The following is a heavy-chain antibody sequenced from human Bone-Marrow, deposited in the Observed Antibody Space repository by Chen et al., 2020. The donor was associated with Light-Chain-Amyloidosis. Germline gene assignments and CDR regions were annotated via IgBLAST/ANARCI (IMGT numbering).Heavy chain of an antibody. CDR2: TSPGDRT. J-gene: IGHJ4*02. V-gene: IGHV3-23*04. CDR1: GFTFKDFA. D-gene: IGHD1-26*01. Sequence: EVQLVESGGALVQPGGSLRLSCAGSGFTFKDFAINWVRQAPGKGLEWVSTTSPGDRTSYADSVKGRFAVSRDNLKSTLFLQMSNLRAEDTAVYYCARKWGYFDYWGQGALVTVSS. CDR3: ARKWGYFDY.